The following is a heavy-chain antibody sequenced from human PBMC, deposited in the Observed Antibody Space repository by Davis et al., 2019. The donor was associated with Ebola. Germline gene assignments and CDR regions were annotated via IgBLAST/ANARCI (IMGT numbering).Heavy chain of an antibody. D-gene: IGHD3-22*01. J-gene: IGHJ4*02. CDR1: GFTFSTYG. CDR2: ISYYDGSNK. V-gene: IGHV3-30*18. CDR3: AKDGPVPNYYHSSGYSLAIDH. Sequence: GESLKISCAASGFTFSTYGMHWVRQAPGKGLDWVAVISYYDGSNKKYGDSVKGRFTISRDNSKNMLYLQMNSLRLEDTAVYHCAKDGPVPNYYHSSGYSLAIDHWGQGTLVTVSS.